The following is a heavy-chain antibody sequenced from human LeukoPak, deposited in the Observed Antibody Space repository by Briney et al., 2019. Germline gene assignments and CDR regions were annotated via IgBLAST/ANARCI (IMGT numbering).Heavy chain of an antibody. Sequence: SVKVSCKASGGTFSSYAISWVRQAPGQGLEWMGGIIPIFGTANYAQKFQGRVTMTEDTSTDTAYMELSSLRSEDTAVYYCARGHLTGRGYFDYWGQGTLVTVSS. CDR3: ARGHLTGRGYFDY. V-gene: IGHV1-69*06. D-gene: IGHD1-20*01. CDR2: IIPIFGTA. J-gene: IGHJ4*02. CDR1: GGTFSSYA.